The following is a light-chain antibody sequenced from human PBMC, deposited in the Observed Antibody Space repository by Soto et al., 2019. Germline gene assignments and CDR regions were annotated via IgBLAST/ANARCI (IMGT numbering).Light chain of an antibody. J-gene: IGKJ2*01. Sequence: EIVLTQSPGTLSLSPGERATLSCRASQSVSSHLAWYQQKPGQAPRLLIYDASNRATGIPARFSGSGSGTDFTLTISCLQSEDFATYYCQQYFNYPVTFGQGTKLEIK. CDR1: QSVSSH. V-gene: IGKV3-11*01. CDR3: QQYFNYPVT. CDR2: DAS.